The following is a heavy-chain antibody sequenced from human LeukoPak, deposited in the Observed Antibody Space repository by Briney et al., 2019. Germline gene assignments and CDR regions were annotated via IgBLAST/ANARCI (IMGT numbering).Heavy chain of an antibody. Sequence: SETLSLSCTVSGRSISGHCRSWVRHPPGEGLEWVGYIYYSGRTNYNLSLESRVTFSVDRAKTQFSLMLSSVTAADTAVYYCARYFALASSSYYYYMDVWGKGIPVTVSS. D-gene: IGHD3-9*01. CDR3: ARYFALASSSYYYYMDV. CDR1: GRSISGHC. CDR2: IYYSGRT. V-gene: IGHV4-59*11. J-gene: IGHJ6*03.